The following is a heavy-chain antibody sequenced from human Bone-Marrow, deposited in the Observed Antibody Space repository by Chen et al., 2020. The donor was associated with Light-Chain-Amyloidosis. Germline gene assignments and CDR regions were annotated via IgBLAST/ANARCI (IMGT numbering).Heavy chain of an antibody. CDR3: ARATIAGRVRGLFDY. J-gene: IGHJ4*02. D-gene: IGHD2-21*01. CDR2: IHYSGST. V-gene: IGHV4-31*03. CDR1: GGSFTSGGSY. Sequence: QVRLQESGPGLVKPSQTLSLTCTVSGGSFTSGGSYWSWIRQHPGKGLEYIGYIHYSGSTYYKPSLQSRVTMSVDTSRNQFSLKVTSVTAADTAVYYCARATIAGRVRGLFDYWGQGSLVTVSS.